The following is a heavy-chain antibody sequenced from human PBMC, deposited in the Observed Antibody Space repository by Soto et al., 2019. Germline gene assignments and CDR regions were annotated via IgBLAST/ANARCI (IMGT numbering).Heavy chain of an antibody. V-gene: IGHV4-59*01. CDR2: IYYTGNT. CDR3: ARDRPGIRGVRVWFDP. D-gene: IGHD3-10*01. CDR1: GGSISNYY. J-gene: IGHJ5*02. Sequence: QVQLQESGPGLVKPSETLSLTCTVSGGSISNYYWSWIRQPPGKGLEWIGYIYYTGNTNYNPSLKSRVRISVDTSRNQFSLKLDSVTPADTAVYFCARDRPGIRGVRVWFDPWGQGSLVTVSS.